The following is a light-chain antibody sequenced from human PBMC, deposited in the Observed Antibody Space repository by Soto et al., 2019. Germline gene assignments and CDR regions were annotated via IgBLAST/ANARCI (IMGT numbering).Light chain of an antibody. CDR2: SAS. V-gene: IGKV1-39*01. CDR1: QSISSW. J-gene: IGKJ1*01. Sequence: DIQMTQSPSTLSASVGDRVTITCRASQSISSWLAWYQQKPGKAPEXLIYSASNLQSGVPPRFSGSGSGTDLTITISSLQPDDFETYYCQQSYGTPRTFGQGTKVDIK. CDR3: QQSYGTPRT.